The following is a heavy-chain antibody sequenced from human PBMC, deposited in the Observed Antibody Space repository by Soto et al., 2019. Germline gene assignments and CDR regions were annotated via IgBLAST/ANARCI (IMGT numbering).Heavy chain of an antibody. CDR2: ISGSGGST. V-gene: IGHV3-23*01. CDR3: AKDSPDYYYGSGSYY. CDR1: GFTFSSYA. J-gene: IGHJ4*02. D-gene: IGHD3-10*01. Sequence: EVQLLESGGGLVQPGGSLRLSCAASGFTFSSYAMSWVRQAPGKGLEWVSAISGSGGSTYYADSVKGRFTISRDNSKNTLYLQLNSLRAEDAAVYYCAKDSPDYYYGSGSYYWGQGTLVTVSS.